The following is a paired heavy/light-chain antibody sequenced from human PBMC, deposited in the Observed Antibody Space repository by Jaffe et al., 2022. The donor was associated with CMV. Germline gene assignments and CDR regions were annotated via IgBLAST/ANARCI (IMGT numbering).Heavy chain of an antibody. J-gene: IGHJ3*02. CDR2: GGGT. V-gene: IGHV1-46*01. D-gene: IGHD3-10*02. Sequence: QVQLVQSGAEVKTPGASVKVSCRTSGYSFGKYYIHWVRQAPGQGLEWMGGGTASAQKFQGRVTMTSDTSTSTVYMELSSLRSEDTAVYYCARPMFSGNSREAFDIWGQGTLVTVSS. CDR3: ARPMFSGNSREAFDI. CDR1: GYSFGKYY.
Light chain of an antibody. J-gene: IGLJ2*01. Sequence: SSELTQPPSVSVSPGQTARIICSGDALSKQFAYWYQQRPGQAPSLVIYKDTQRPSGIPERFSGSTSGTTVTLTISGVQPEDEADYYCQSPDNSGPYVLFGGGTKLTVL. CDR1: ALSKQF. CDR3: QSPDNSGPYVL. V-gene: IGLV3-25*03. CDR2: KDT.